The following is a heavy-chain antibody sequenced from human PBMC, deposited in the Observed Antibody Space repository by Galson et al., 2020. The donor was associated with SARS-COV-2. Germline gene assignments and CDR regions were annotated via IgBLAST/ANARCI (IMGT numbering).Heavy chain of an antibody. CDR3: ARVLPPWRSYYDYCYGMDV. V-gene: IGHV1-8*01. CDR2: MNPNSGNT. D-gene: IGHD1-26*01. CDR1: GYTFTSYD. Sequence: ASVKVSCKASGYTFTSYDINWVRQATGQGLEWMGWMNPNSGNTGYAQKFQGRVTMTRNTSISTAYMELSSLRSEDTAVYYCARVLPPWRSYYDYCYGMDVWGQGTTVTGSS. J-gene: IGHJ6*02.